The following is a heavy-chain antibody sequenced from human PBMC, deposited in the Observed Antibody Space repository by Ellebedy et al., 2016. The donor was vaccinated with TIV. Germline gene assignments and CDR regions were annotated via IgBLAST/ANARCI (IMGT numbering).Heavy chain of an antibody. J-gene: IGHJ4*02. CDR3: ARDSSSWYRALDRGVAEY. D-gene: IGHD6-13*01. CDR1: GYTFTSYG. CDR2: INPNSGGT. Sequence: AASVKVSCKASGYTFTSYGISWVRQAPGQGLEWMGWINPNSGGTNSPQRFQGRVTMTRDTSINTVYMELRSLRSDDTAVYFCARDSSSWYRALDRGVAEYWGQGTQVTVSS. V-gene: IGHV1-2*02.